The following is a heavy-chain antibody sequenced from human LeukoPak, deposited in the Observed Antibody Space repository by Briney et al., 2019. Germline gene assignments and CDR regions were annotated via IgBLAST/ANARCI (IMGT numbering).Heavy chain of an antibody. CDR3: AKAGRWDTSIDY. CDR2: IKQDGSEK. D-gene: IGHD3-10*01. Sequence: YLRVSCAASGFIFNNYWMTWARQAPGKGLEWVAHIKQDGSEKNYVDSVKGRFTISRDNAKNSLYLQMNSLRAEDSAVYYCAKAGRWDTSIDYWGQGTLVTVSS. CDR1: GFIFNNYW. J-gene: IGHJ4*02. V-gene: IGHV3-7*01.